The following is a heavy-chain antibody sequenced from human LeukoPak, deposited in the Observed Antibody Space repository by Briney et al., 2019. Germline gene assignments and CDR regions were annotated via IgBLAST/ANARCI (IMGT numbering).Heavy chain of an antibody. V-gene: IGHV3-23*01. D-gene: IGHD3-22*01. CDR1: GFTLSSYA. CDR2: ISVSGNT. J-gene: IGHJ2*01. Sequence: PGGSLRLSCAASGFTLSSYAMSWVRQGPGKGLEWVSAISVSGNTYHADSVKGRFTISRDNSKNTLYLQMNSLRAEDTAVYYCAKPSLYYYDTSGYYRYWYFDLWGRGTLVTVSS. CDR3: AKPSLYYYDTSGYYRYWYFDL.